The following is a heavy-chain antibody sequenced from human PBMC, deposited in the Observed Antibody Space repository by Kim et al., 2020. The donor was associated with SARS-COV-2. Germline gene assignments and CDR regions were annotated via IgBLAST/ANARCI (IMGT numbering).Heavy chain of an antibody. D-gene: IGHD6-13*01. CDR3: ARVAIYGRTWYDGLDV. Sequence: GGSLRLSCATSGFTFSSHEMTWVRQAPGKGLEWISYISRTSSTIHYADSVKGRFTISRDNAKNSLFLQMNSLRGEDTAVYYCARVAIYGRTWYDGLDVWGQGTTVTVSS. J-gene: IGHJ6*02. CDR2: ISRTSSTI. V-gene: IGHV3-48*03. CDR1: GFTFSSHE.